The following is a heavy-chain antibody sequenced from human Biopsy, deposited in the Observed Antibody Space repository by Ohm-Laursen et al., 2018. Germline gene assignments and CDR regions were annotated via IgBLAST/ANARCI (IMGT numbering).Heavy chain of an antibody. D-gene: IGHD3-16*01. V-gene: IGHV3-11*01. Sequence: GSLRLSCTASGFIFSDYYMSWIRQAPGKGLEWVSNINSVGTIYYLDSVRGRFTISRDNAKNSLYLQMNSLRVEDTAVYYCARSVGIMAAPIDYWGQGTLVTVSS. CDR1: GFIFSDYY. J-gene: IGHJ4*02. CDR3: ARSVGIMAAPIDY. CDR2: INSVGTI.